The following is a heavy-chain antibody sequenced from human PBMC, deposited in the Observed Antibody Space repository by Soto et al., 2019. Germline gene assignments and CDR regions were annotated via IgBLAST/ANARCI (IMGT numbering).Heavy chain of an antibody. J-gene: IGHJ3*02. D-gene: IGHD3-22*01. CDR2: IYYSGST. Sequence: SETLSLTCTVSGGSLSSGGYYWSWIRQHPGKGLEWIGYIYYSGSTYYNPSLKSRVTISVDTSKNQFSLKLSSVTAADTAVYYCARDQLHYYDSSGPTGAFDIRGQGTMDTVSS. V-gene: IGHV4-31*03. CDR1: GGSLSSGGYY. CDR3: ARDQLHYYDSSGPTGAFDI.